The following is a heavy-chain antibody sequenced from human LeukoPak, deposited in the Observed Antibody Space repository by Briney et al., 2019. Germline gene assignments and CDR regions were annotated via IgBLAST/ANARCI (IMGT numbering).Heavy chain of an antibody. J-gene: IGHJ4*02. D-gene: IGHD3-3*01. Sequence: ASVKVSCKASGYTFTGYYMHWVRQAPGQGLEWMGWISAYNGNTNYAQKLQGRVTMTTDTSTSTAYMELRSLRSDDTAVYYCARAQYYDFWSGPHPFDYWGQGTLVTVSS. CDR3: ARAQYYDFWSGPHPFDY. CDR1: GYTFTGYY. CDR2: ISAYNGNT. V-gene: IGHV1-18*04.